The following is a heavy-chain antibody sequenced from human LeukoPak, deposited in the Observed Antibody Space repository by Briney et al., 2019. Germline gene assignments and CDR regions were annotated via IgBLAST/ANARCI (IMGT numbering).Heavy chain of an antibody. D-gene: IGHD4-17*01. Sequence: ASVTVSCKASGYTFTGYYIHWVRQAPGQGLEWMGWINPKSGGTNYAQKFQGRVTMTRDTSISTAYMELSGLRSDDTAVYYCARDRVDGDLDYWGQGTLATVSS. CDR2: INPKSGGT. CDR1: GYTFTGYY. CDR3: ARDRVDGDLDY. J-gene: IGHJ4*02. V-gene: IGHV1-2*02.